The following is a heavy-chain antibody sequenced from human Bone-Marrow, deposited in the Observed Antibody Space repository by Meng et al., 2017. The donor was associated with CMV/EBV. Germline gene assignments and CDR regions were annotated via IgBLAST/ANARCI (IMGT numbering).Heavy chain of an antibody. CDR2: VYYSGST. Sequence: GSLRLSCNVSGASLGSYYWSWIRQSPGKGLEWIGYVYYSGSTDYNPSLKSRLTISVDTSKNQFSLQLRPVTAADTAVYYCARASYDSSWYYYYFDQWRQGTLVTVSS. CDR3: ARASYDSSWYYYYFDQ. J-gene: IGHJ4*02. CDR1: GASLGSYY. V-gene: IGHV4-59*01. D-gene: IGHD3-22*01.